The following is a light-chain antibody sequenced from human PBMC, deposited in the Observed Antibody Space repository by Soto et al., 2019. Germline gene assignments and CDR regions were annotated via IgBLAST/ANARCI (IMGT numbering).Light chain of an antibody. CDR2: KAA. Sequence: DIQGTQAPSALSAYVGDRVIITGRASQSISYWLSWSQQQPWKAPNLLSYKAAGSESVVPSRFTGRGSGTECPPTISSLQPDCSAADYCQHYSNYAPTFGGGTKVQIK. J-gene: IGKJ4*01. CDR1: QSISYW. V-gene: IGKV1-5*03. CDR3: QHYSNYAPT.